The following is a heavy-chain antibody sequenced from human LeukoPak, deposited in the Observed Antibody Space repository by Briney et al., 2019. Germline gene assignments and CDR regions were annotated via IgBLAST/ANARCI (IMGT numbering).Heavy chain of an antibody. J-gene: IGHJ5*02. CDR3: AREIAAAGNWFDP. V-gene: IGHV4-59*01. CDR2: IYISGNT. D-gene: IGHD6-13*01. Sequence: SETLSLTCTVSGASISSDYWSWIRQSPGKGLEWIGYIYISGNTNYNPSLKSRVTISVDTSKNQFSLKLSSVTAADTAVYYCAREIAAAGNWFDPWGQGTLVTVSS. CDR1: GASISSDY.